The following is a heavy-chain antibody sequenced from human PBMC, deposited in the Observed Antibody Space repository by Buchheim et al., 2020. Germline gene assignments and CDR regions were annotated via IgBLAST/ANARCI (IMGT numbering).Heavy chain of an antibody. V-gene: IGHV4-34*01. CDR1: GGSFSGYY. Sequence: QVQLQQWGAGLLKPSETLSLTCAVYGGSFSGYYWSWIRQPPGKGLEWIGEINHSGSTNYNPSLKSRVTISVDTSKNQFSLKLSSVTAADTAVYYCARGGYYYGSGSYWEMHYYYGMDVWGQGTT. J-gene: IGHJ6*02. D-gene: IGHD3-10*01. CDR3: ARGGYYYGSGSYWEMHYYYGMDV. CDR2: INHSGST.